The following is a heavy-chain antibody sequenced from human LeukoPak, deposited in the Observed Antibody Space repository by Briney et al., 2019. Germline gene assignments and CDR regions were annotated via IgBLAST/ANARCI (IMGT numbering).Heavy chain of an antibody. J-gene: IGHJ4*02. D-gene: IGHD3-22*01. CDR1: GFTFSTYD. CDR3: ARGGNYYDSSGYFRASADY. Sequence: GASVKVSCKASGFTFSTYDINWVRQATGQGLEWTGWMNPNSGNTGYAQKFQGRVTMTRNTSISTAYLELSSLRSEDTAVYYCARGGNYYDSSGYFRASADYWGQGTLVTVSS. CDR2: MNPNSGNT. V-gene: IGHV1-8*01.